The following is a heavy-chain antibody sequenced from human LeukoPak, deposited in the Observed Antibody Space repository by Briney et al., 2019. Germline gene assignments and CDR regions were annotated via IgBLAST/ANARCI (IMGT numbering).Heavy chain of an antibody. CDR1: GLTFSRDW. Sequence: GGSLRLSCEASGLTFSRDWMGWVRQAPGKGLEWVANIRQDGGETYYGDSVKGRFIISRDDAKNSLFLQMNSLRAEDTAVYYCARGPVSSSGFFGYWGQGTLVTVSS. D-gene: IGHD6-19*01. CDR3: ARGPVSSSGFFGY. CDR2: IRQDGGET. J-gene: IGHJ4*02. V-gene: IGHV3-7*03.